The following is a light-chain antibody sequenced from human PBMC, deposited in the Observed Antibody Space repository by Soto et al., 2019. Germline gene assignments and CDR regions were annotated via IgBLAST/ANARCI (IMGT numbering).Light chain of an antibody. CDR2: GVS. Sequence: EIVMTQSPGTLSVSPGERATLSCRASQSVSVNLAWYQQKPGQAPRLLIYGVSTRATGIPARFSGSESGTEFTLTISSWQSEDFAVYYCQQYNDWPFTFGPGTKVDIK. CDR1: QSVSVN. CDR3: QQYNDWPFT. J-gene: IGKJ3*01. V-gene: IGKV3-15*01.